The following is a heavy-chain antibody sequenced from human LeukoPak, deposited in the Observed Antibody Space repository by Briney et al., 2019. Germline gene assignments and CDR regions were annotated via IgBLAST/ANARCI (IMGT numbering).Heavy chain of an antibody. D-gene: IGHD3-10*01. J-gene: IGHJ4*02. CDR1: GGSISSGSYY. CDR3: ARLYGSGSSLYFDY. CDR2: IYTSGST. V-gene: IGHV4-61*02. Sequence: SETLSLTCTVSGGSISSGSYYWSWIRQPAGKGLEGIGRIYTSGSTNYNPSLKSRVTISVDTSKNQFSLKLSSVTAADTAVYYCARLYGSGSSLYFDYWGQGTLVTVSS.